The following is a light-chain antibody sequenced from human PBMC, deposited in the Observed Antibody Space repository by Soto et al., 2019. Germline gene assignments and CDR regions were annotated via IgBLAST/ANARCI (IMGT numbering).Light chain of an antibody. Sequence: IRATQSPSSLSETVGDRVTITCRASQSISSYLSWYQQKPGKAPNLLIYAATTLQSGVPSRFSGSGSGTDFTLTISSLQPEDFATYFCQQSYSTLPWTFGQGTKVDIK. J-gene: IGKJ1*01. CDR1: QSISSY. CDR2: AAT. V-gene: IGKV1-39*01. CDR3: QQSYSTLPWT.